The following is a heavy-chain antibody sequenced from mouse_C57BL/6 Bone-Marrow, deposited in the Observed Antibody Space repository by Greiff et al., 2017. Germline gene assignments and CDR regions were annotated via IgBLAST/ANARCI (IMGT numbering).Heavy chain of an antibody. CDR2: IDPSDSYT. Sequence: VKLQQPGAELVMPGASVKLSCKASGYTFTSYCMHWVKQRPGQGLEWIGEIDPSDSYTNYNQKFKGKSTLTADKSSSTAYMQLSSLTSEYSSVYYCAREDSCGYDGAWFAYWGQGTLVTVSA. V-gene: IGHV1-69*01. J-gene: IGHJ3*01. CDR3: AREDSCGYDGAWFAY. CDR1: GYTFTSYC. D-gene: IGHD2-2*01.